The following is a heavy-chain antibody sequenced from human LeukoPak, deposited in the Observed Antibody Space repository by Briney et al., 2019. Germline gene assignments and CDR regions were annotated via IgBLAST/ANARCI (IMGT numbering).Heavy chain of an antibody. CDR2: IRYDGSNK. J-gene: IGHJ4*02. CDR3: ARGRYYDSSGYLPHFDY. Sequence: GGSLRPSCAASGFTFSSYGMHWVRQTPGKGLEWGAFIRYDGSNKYYADSVKGRFTISRDNAKNSLYLQMNSLRAEDTAVYYCARGRYYDSSGYLPHFDYWGQGTLVTVSS. CDR1: GFTFSSYG. D-gene: IGHD3-22*01. V-gene: IGHV3-30*02.